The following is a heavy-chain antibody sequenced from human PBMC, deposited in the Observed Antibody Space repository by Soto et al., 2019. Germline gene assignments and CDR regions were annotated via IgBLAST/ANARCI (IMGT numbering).Heavy chain of an antibody. Sequence: PSETLSLTCAVYVGSFSGYYWSLIRQPPGKGLECIGEINHSGSTNYNPSLKSRVTISVDTSKNKFSLKLSSVTAADTAVYYCERVIGKAASFEYWGQGTMVTVSS. D-gene: IGHD6-13*01. CDR2: INHSGST. V-gene: IGHV4-34*01. CDR1: VGSFSGYY. CDR3: ERVIGKAASFEY. J-gene: IGHJ4*02.